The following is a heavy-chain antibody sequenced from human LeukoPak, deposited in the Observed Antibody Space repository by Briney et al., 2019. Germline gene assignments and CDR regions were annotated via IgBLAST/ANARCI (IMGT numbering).Heavy chain of an antibody. V-gene: IGHV3-23*01. CDR3: AKALYCSGGSCYPNYYYYMDV. D-gene: IGHD2-15*01. CDR1: GLSFSEYG. Sequence: PGGSLRLSCAASGLSFSEYGMSWVRQAPGKGLEWVSAISGSGGSTYYADSVKGRFTISRDNSKNTLYLQMNSLRAEDTAVYYCAKALYCSGGSCYPNYYYYMDVWGKGTTVTVSS. J-gene: IGHJ6*03. CDR2: ISGSGGST.